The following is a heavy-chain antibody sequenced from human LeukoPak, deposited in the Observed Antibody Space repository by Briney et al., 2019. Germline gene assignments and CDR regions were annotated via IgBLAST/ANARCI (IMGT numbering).Heavy chain of an antibody. Sequence: GGSLRLSCAASGFTFSSYSMNWVRQAPGKGLEWVSSISSSSSYIYYADSMKGRFTISRDNAKNSLYLQMNSLRAEDTAVYYCARDQWLQSNYYMDVWGKGTTVTVSS. CDR1: GFTFSSYS. CDR2: ISSSSSYI. D-gene: IGHD5-18*01. J-gene: IGHJ6*03. V-gene: IGHV3-21*01. CDR3: ARDQWLQSNYYMDV.